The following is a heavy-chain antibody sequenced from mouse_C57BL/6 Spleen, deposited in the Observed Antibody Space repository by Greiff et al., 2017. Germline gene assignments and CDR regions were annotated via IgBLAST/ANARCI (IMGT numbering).Heavy chain of an antibody. CDR2: IWGVGST. V-gene: IGHV2-6*01. CDR1: GFSLTSYG. Sequence: VKVVESGPGLVAPSQSLSITCTVSGFSLTSYGVDWVRQSPGKGLEWLGLIWGVGSTNYNSALKSRLSISKDNSKSQVFLKMNSLQTDDTAMYYCARSYGYDDGWFAYWGQGALVTVSA. J-gene: IGHJ3*01. CDR3: ARSYGYDDGWFAY. D-gene: IGHD2-2*01.